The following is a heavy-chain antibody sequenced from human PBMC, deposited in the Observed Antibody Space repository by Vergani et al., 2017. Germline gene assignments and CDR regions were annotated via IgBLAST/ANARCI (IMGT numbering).Heavy chain of an antibody. CDR3: ASWVGVRLYHGPVRSYWYFDL. CDR2: ISSSSSYT. Sequence: QVQLVESGGGVVKTGGALRLSCADSGFTFSDYYMSWIRQAPGKGLEWVSYISSSSSYTNHADSVKGRFTISRDNAKNSLYLQMKSLRADDTAVYYCASWVGVRLYHGPVRSYWYFDLWGRGTLVTVSS. CDR1: GFTFSDYY. V-gene: IGHV3-11*06. D-gene: IGHD2-2*02. J-gene: IGHJ2*01.